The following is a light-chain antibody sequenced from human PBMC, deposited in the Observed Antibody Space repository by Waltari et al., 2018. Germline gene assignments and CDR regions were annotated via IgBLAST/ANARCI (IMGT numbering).Light chain of an antibody. Sequence: DVQVTQSPSSLSSSVGDSVTITCRTMQEFDRYLIWYQQKPGNAPKLLIYAASYLQSGVPSRFSGSGSGTDFSLTISSLQPEDFAVYYCQQNYRTPTFGGGTKVEVK. J-gene: IGKJ4*01. CDR2: AAS. CDR1: QEFDRY. V-gene: IGKV1-39*01. CDR3: QQNYRTPT.